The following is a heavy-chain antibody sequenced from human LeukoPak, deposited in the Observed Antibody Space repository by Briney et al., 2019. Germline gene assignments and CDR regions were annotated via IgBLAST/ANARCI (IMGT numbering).Heavy chain of an antibody. CDR3: ASDSFYDSGGYFYY. CDR2: ISTSVSA. CDR1: GVSIKSYN. J-gene: IGHJ4*02. Sequence: SQTLSLTCAVSGVSIKSYNRSWIRQPPRKGLQWIWGISTSVSAASNPSPTSLVPMSVDTSKNQFSLKLTSVTAADTAVYYCASDSFYDSGGYFYYWGQGTPVTVSS. V-gene: IGHV4-4*07. D-gene: IGHD3-22*01.